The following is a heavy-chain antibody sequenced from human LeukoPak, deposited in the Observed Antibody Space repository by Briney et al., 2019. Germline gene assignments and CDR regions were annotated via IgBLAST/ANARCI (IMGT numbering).Heavy chain of an antibody. Sequence: GGSLRLSCAASGFTFSFYAMSWLRQPPGKGLEWVSTINANSGTTSYAASVRGRFTISRDNSKNTLYLQVNTLRADDTATYYCAKPVSGGLAVTADWFHPWGQGALVVVSS. V-gene: IGHV3-23*01. D-gene: IGHD6-19*01. J-gene: IGHJ5*01. CDR2: INANSGTT. CDR3: AKPVSGGLAVTADWFHP. CDR1: GFTFSFYA.